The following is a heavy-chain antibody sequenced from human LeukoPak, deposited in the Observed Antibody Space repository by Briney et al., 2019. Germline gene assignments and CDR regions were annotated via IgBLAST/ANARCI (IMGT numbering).Heavy chain of an antibody. CDR2: ISSSGTTT. D-gene: IGHD2-2*01. J-gene: IGHJ4*02. Sequence: GGSLRLSCAASGFTFDDYGMSWVRQAPGKGLEWVSYISSSGTTTHYADSVKGRFTVSRDNAKSSLYLQMNSLRAEDTAVYYCATYRLSYADYWGQGTLVTVSS. CDR1: GFTFDDYG. CDR3: ATYRLSYADY. V-gene: IGHV3-48*03.